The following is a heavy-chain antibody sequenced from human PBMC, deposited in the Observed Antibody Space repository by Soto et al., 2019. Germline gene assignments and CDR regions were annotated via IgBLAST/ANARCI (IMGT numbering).Heavy chain of an antibody. J-gene: IGHJ4*02. CDR2: IFYSGST. CDR1: GSSISGHY. CDR3: ARVGSSGWSPDY. D-gene: IGHD6-19*01. V-gene: IGHV4-59*11. Sequence: SETLSLTCTVSGSSISGHYWIWIRQSPGKGLEWIGHIFYSGSTNYNPSLKSRVTLSADTSKNQFSLRLSSVTAADTAVYYCARVGSSGWSPDYWGKGILVTVSS.